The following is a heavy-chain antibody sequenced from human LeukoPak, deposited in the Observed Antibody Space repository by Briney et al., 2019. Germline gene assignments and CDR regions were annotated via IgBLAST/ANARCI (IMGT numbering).Heavy chain of an antibody. V-gene: IGHV3-33*06. CDR1: GSTFSSYG. CDR3: AKDSSGWYDWFDP. Sequence: GRSLRLSCAASGSTFSSYGMHWVRQAPGKGLEWVAVIWYDGSNKYYADSVKGRFTISRDNSKNTLYLQMNSLRAEDTAVYYCAKDSSGWYDWFDPWGQGTLVTVSS. CDR2: IWYDGSNK. J-gene: IGHJ5*02. D-gene: IGHD6-19*01.